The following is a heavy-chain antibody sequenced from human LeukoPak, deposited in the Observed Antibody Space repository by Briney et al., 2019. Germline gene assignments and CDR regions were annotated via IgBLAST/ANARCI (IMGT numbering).Heavy chain of an antibody. D-gene: IGHD2-15*01. CDR2: IRSKTYGGTT. CDR3: TRTRPFCSRGSCRLDAFDV. J-gene: IGHJ3*01. CDR1: GFTSGDYV. V-gene: IGHV3-49*04. Sequence: GGSLRLSCTASGFTSGDYVMSWVRQAPGKGLEWVGFIRSKTYGGTTQYAASVKGRFSTSRDDSKNTAYLQMNGLKTEDTAVYYCTRTRPFCSRGSCRLDAFDVWGQGTMVTVSS.